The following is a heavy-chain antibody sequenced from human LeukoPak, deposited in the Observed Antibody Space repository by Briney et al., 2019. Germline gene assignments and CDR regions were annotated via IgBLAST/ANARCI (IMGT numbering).Heavy chain of an antibody. J-gene: IGHJ4*02. V-gene: IGHV3-7*01. Sequence: PGGSLRLSCAGSGFTFSNYWMNWVRQAPGKGLEWVGKIKEDGSETYYVDSVKGRFTISRDNAKNSLYLQMNSLRVEDTAVYYCASLRYLEKWGQGTLVTVSS. CDR1: GFTFSNYW. CDR2: IKEDGSET. CDR3: ASLRYLEK. D-gene: IGHD3-3*01.